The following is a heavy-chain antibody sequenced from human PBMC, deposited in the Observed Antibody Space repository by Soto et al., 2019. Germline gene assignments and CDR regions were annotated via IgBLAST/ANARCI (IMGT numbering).Heavy chain of an antibody. V-gene: IGHV3-30-3*01. J-gene: IGHJ4*02. CDR3: AREQQLVDFDY. CDR1: GFTFSSYA. CDR2: ISYDGSNK. D-gene: IGHD6-13*01. Sequence: PGGSLRLSCAASGFTFSSYAMHWVRQAPGKGLEWVAVISYDGSNKYYADSVKGRFTISRDNSKNTLYLQMNSLRAEDTAVYYCAREQQLVDFDYWGQGTLVTVSS.